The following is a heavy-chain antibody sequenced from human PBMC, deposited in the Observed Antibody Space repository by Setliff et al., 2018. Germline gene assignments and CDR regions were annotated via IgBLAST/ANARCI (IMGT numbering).Heavy chain of an antibody. CDR3: ARHAIQLWFRALDYFDY. V-gene: IGHV4-39*01. CDR2: IYYSGST. CDR1: GGSISSSNYY. D-gene: IGHD5-18*01. J-gene: IGHJ4*02. Sequence: PSETLSLTCTVSGGSISSSNYYGGWIRQPPGKGLEWIGSIYYSGSTSYNPSLKSRVTISVDTSKNQFSLKLSSVTAADTAVYYCARHAIQLWFRALDYFDYWGQGTLVTVSS.